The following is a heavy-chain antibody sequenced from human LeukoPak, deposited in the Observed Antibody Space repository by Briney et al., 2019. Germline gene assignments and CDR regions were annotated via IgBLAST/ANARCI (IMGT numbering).Heavy chain of an antibody. D-gene: IGHD5-12*01. J-gene: IGHJ5*02. Sequence: SETLSLTCAVSGGSISSGGYSWSWIRQPPGKGLEWIGYIYHSGSTYYNPSLKSRVTISVDRSKNQFSLKLSSVTAADTAVYYCARGGHMVATWKWFDPWGQGTLVTVSS. CDR1: GGSISSGGYS. CDR2: IYHSGST. CDR3: ARGGHMVATWKWFDP. V-gene: IGHV4-30-2*01.